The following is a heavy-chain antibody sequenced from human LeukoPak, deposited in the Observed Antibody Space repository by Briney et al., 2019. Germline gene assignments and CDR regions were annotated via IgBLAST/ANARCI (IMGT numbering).Heavy chain of an antibody. J-gene: IGHJ5*02. CDR3: AREGVWELLSSWFDP. Sequence: ASVKVSCKGSGYTFSSYGISWVRQAPGQGLEWMGWINPNSGGTNYAQKFQGRVTMTRDTSISTAYMELSRLRSDDTAVYYCAREGVWELLSSWFDPWGQGTLVTVSS. D-gene: IGHD1-26*01. CDR2: INPNSGGT. CDR1: GYTFSSYG. V-gene: IGHV1-2*02.